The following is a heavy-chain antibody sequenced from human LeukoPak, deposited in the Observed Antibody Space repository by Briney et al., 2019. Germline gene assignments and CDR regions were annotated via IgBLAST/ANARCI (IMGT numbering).Heavy chain of an antibody. CDR1: GGSFTGLF. J-gene: IGHJ4*02. V-gene: IGHV4-34*10. CDR3: ARLAVAGPRDY. Sequence: SDTLSLTCVVNGGSFTGLFWSWIRQAPGKGLEWIGEINHFGSTNYSPSLKSRLTMSVDASKKQIFLNLSSVTAADTAVYYCARLAVAGPRDYWGQGTLVTVSS. CDR2: INHFGST. D-gene: IGHD6-19*01.